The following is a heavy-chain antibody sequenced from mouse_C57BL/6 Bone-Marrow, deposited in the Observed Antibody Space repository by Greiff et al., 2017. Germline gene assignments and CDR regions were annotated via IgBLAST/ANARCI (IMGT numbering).Heavy chain of an antibody. V-gene: IGHV2-2*01. D-gene: IGHD1-1*01. CDR1: GFSLTSYG. J-gene: IGHJ1*03. Sequence: VKLVESGPGLVQPSQSLSITCTVSGFSLTSYGVHWVRQSPGKGLEWLGVIWSGGSTDYNAAFISRLSISKDNSKSQVFFKMNSLQADDTAIYYCARNSLITTVVFWDFDVWGTGTTVTVSS. CDR2: IWSGGST. CDR3: ARNSLITTVVFWDFDV.